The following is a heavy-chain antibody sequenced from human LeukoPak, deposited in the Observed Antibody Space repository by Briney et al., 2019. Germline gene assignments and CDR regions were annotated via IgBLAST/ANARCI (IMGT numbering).Heavy chain of an antibody. Sequence: GSLRLSCAASGFTFSYFAMDWVRQAPGKGLEWVAFISFDGSNKYYADSVKGRFTVSRDNSKNMFYLQMNSLRPEDTAVYYCARNPRSGTYVYWGQGTLVTVSS. V-gene: IGHV3-30-3*01. D-gene: IGHD3-10*01. J-gene: IGHJ4*02. CDR1: GFTFSYFA. CDR3: ARNPRSGTYVY. CDR2: ISFDGSNK.